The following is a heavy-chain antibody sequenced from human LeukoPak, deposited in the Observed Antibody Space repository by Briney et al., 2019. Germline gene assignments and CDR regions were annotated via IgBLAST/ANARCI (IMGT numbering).Heavy chain of an antibody. CDR2: ISSSSTI. V-gene: IGHV3-48*01. D-gene: IGHD3-3*01. CDR3: ASVPFWSGTSEFDP. Sequence: GGSLRLSCAASGFTFSSYSVNWVRQAPGKGLEWVSYISSSSTIYYADSVKGRFTISRDNAKNSLYLQMNSLRAEDTAVYYCASVPFWSGTSEFDPWGQGTLVTVSS. CDR1: GFTFSSYS. J-gene: IGHJ5*02.